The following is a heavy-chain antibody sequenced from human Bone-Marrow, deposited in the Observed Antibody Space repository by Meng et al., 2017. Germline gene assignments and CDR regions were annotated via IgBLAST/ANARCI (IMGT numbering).Heavy chain of an antibody. V-gene: IGHV1-18*01. Sequence: ASVKVSCKASGYTFISYGISWVRQAPGQGLEWMGWISAYTGNTNYAQKLQGRVTMTTDTSTSTAYMELRSLRSDDTAVYYCPRDYDILTDYYSRGDYWGQGTLVTVSS. CDR2: ISAYTGNT. CDR3: PRDYDILTDYYSRGDY. D-gene: IGHD3-9*01. J-gene: IGHJ4*02. CDR1: GYTFISYG.